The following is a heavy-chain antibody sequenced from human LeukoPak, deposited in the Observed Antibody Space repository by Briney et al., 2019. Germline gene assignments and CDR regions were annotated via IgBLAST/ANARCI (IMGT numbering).Heavy chain of an antibody. CDR3: ARGGGYSSSWSY. CDR2: IYYSGST. V-gene: IGHV4-59*01. Sequence: SETLSLTCTVSGGSISNYYWSWIRQPPGRGLEWIAYIYYSGSTNYNPSLKSRVTISVDTSKNHFSLKLSSVTAADTAVYYCARGGGYSSSWSYWGQGTLVTVSS. CDR1: GGSISNYY. J-gene: IGHJ4*02. D-gene: IGHD6-13*01.